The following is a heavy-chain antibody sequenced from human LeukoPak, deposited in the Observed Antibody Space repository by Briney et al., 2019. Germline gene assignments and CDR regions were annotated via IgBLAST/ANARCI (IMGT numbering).Heavy chain of an antibody. CDR2: FYFGGTA. D-gene: IGHD2-2*01. V-gene: IGHV4-39*07. CDR1: DASINNWNYY. CDR3: ARFVGRGPPADIVVVPAARNWFDP. Sequence: SETLSLTCSGSDASINNWNYYWGWIRQTPGKGLEWIGSFYFGGTAYYNPSLKSRVTISVDTSKNQFSLKLSSVTAADTAVYYCARFVGRGPPADIVVVPAARNWFDPWGQGTLVTVSS. J-gene: IGHJ5*02.